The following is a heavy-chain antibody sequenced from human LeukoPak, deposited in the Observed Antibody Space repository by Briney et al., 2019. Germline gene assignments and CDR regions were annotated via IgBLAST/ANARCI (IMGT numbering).Heavy chain of an antibody. J-gene: IGHJ5*01. D-gene: IGHD3-10*01. CDR2: INHSGSA. Sequence: SETLSLTCAVYDGSFSGYYCSWIRQPPGKGLEWIGEINHSGSANYNPSLKSRVTIFLDTSKNQFSLNLSSVTAADTAVYYCARRPRGVIIKTWFDSWGQGTLVTVSS. V-gene: IGHV4-34*01. CDR3: ARRPRGVIIKTWFDS. CDR1: DGSFSGYY.